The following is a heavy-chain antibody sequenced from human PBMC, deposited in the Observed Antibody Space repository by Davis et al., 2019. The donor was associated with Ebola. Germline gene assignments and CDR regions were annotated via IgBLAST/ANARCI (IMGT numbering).Heavy chain of an antibody. CDR2: IDPSDSYT. J-gene: IGHJ4*02. CDR1: GYSFTSYW. D-gene: IGHD1-26*01. CDR3: AKQEVGALGY. Sequence: GESLKISCKGSGYSFTSYWISWVRQMPGKGLEWMGRIDPSDSYTNYSPSFQGHVTISADKSISTAYLQWSSLKASDSAIYYCAKQEVGALGYWGQGTLVTVSS. V-gene: IGHV5-10-1*01.